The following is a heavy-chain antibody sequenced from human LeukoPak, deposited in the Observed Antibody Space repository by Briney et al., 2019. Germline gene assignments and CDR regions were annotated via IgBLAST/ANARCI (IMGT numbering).Heavy chain of an antibody. D-gene: IGHD6-19*01. CDR2: INHSGST. J-gene: IGHJ1*01. CDR1: GGSFSGYY. V-gene: IGHV4-34*01. CDR3: ARGRLGSSGWWEYFQH. Sequence: SETLSLTCAVYGGSFSGYYWSWIRQPPGKRLEWIGEINHSGSTNYNPSLKSRVTISVDTSKNQFSLKLSSVTAADTAVYYCARGRLGSSGWWEYFQHWGQGTLVTVSS.